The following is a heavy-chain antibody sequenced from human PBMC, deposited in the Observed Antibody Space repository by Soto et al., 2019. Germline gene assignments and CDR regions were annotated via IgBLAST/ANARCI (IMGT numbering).Heavy chain of an antibody. CDR2: IVVGSGNT. Sequence: VASVKVSCKASGFTFTSSAVQWVRQARGQRLEWIGWIVVGSGNTNYAQKFQERVTITRDMSTSTAYMELSSLRSEDTAVYYCAVDLRCDYYYYGMDVRGQRTTVTVSS. CDR1: GFTFTSSA. CDR3: AVDLRCDYYYYGMDV. D-gene: IGHD4-17*01. J-gene: IGHJ6*02. V-gene: IGHV1-58*01.